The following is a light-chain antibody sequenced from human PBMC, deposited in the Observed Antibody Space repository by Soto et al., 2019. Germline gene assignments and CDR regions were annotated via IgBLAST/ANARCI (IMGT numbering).Light chain of an antibody. V-gene: IGLV2-14*03. CDR2: DVT. CDR1: SSDVGGYNY. CDR3: SSYTSSSIRVV. Sequence: QSALTQPASVSGSPGQSITISCTGTSSDVGGYNYVSWYQQYPGKAPKLMIYDVTNRPLGVSNRFSGSKSDNTASLTISGLQAEDEADYYCSSYTSSSIRVVFGGGTKVTVL. J-gene: IGLJ2*01.